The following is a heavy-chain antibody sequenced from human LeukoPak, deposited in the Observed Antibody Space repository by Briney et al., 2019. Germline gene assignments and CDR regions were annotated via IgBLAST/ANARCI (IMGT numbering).Heavy chain of an antibody. CDR1: GGSFSGGSYY. J-gene: IGHJ4*02. V-gene: IGHV4-61*02. D-gene: IGHD3-10*01. CDR3: ARDRAVGHFDY. Sequence: SETLSLTCTVSGGSFSGGSYYWSWIRQPAGKGLEWIGRIYTSGSTNYNPSLKSRVTISVDTSKNQFSLKLSSVTAADTAVYYCARDRAVGHFDYWGQGTLVTVSS. CDR2: IYTSGST.